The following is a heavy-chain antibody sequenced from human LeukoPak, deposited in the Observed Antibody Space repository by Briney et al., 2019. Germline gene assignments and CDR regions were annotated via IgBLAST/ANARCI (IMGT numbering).Heavy chain of an antibody. J-gene: IGHJ4*02. CDR2: IYYSGST. V-gene: IGHV4-59*12. D-gene: IGHD6-19*01. Sequence: SETLSLTCTVSGGSISSYYWSWIRQPPGKGLEWIGYIYYSGSTNYNPSLKSRVTISVDTSKNQFSLKLSSVTAADTAVYYCARARGQWLSNYWGQGTLVTVSS. CDR3: ARARGQWLSNY. CDR1: GGSISSYY.